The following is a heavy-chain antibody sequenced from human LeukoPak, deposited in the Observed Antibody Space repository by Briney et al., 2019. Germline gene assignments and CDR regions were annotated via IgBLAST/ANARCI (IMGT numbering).Heavy chain of an antibody. CDR3: ARDGIAAPFAFDI. CDR2: INPNSGGT. D-gene: IGHD6-13*01. Sequence: ASVKVSCKASGYTFTGYYMRWVRQAPGQGLEWMGWINPNSGGTNYAQKLQGRVTMTTDTSTSTAYMELRSLRSDDTAVYYCARDGIAAPFAFDIWGQGTMVTVSS. V-gene: IGHV1-2*02. CDR1: GYTFTGYY. J-gene: IGHJ3*02.